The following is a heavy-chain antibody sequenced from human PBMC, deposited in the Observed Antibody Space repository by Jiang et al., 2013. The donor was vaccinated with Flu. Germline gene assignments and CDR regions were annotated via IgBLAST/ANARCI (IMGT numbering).Heavy chain of an antibody. D-gene: IGHD2-2*01. CDR1: GYTLTELS. CDR2: FDPEDGET. Sequence: GAEVKKPGTSVKVSCKVSGYTLTELSMHWVRQAPGKGLEWMGGFDPEDGETIYAQKFQGRVTMTEDTSTDTAYMELSSLRSEDTAVYYCATVVPAAKDYYYYYGMDVWGKGTTVTVSS. CDR3: ATVVPAAKDYYYYYGMDV. V-gene: IGHV1-24*01. J-gene: IGHJ6*04.